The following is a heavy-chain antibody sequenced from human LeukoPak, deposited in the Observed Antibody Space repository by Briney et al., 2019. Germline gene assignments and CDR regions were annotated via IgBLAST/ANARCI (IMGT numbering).Heavy chain of an antibody. D-gene: IGHD1-1*01. J-gene: IGHJ6*02. Sequence: SETLSLTCTVSGGSISSYYWSWIRQPPGKGLEWIGYIYYSGSTNYNPSLKSRVTISVDTSKNQFSLKLSSVTAADTAVYYCARLHMGTYYYYGMDVWGQGTTVTVSS. CDR1: GGSISSYY. CDR3: ARLHMGTYYYYGMDV. CDR2: IYYSGST. V-gene: IGHV4-59*08.